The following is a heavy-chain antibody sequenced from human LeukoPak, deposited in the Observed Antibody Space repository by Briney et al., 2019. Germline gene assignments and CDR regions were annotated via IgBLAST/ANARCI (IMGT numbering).Heavy chain of an antibody. CDR1: GYSISSGYY. V-gene: IGHV4-38-2*02. J-gene: IGHJ4*02. CDR3: ARGTGTQNDY. CDR2: IYHSGST. D-gene: IGHD1/OR15-1a*01. Sequence: PSETLSLTCTVSGYSISSGYYWGWIRQPPGKGLEWIGSIYHSGSTYYNPSLKSRVTISVDTSKNQFSLKLSSVTAADTAVYYCARGTGTQNDYWGQGTLVTVSS.